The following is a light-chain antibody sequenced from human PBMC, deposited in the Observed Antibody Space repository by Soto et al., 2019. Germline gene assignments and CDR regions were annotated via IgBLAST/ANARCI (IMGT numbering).Light chain of an antibody. CDR2: GAS. J-gene: IGKJ1*01. V-gene: IGKV3-20*01. Sequence: EIVLRQSPGTLSLSPGERATLSCRASQSVSSSYLAWYQQKPGQAPRLLIYGASSRATGIPDRFSGGGSGTDFTLTISRLEPEDFAVYYCQQYGSSPWTFGQGTKVDIK. CDR1: QSVSSSY. CDR3: QQYGSSPWT.